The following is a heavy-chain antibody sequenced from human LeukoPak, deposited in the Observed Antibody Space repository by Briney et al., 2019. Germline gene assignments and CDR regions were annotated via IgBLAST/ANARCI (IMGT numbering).Heavy chain of an antibody. V-gene: IGHV3-53*05. Sequence: GRSLRLSCAASGFTVSSNYMSWVRQAPGKGLEWVSVINSGGSTNYADSVKGRFTISRDNSKNTLYLQMSSLRAEDTAVYYCVKTLISVAGTGAFDIWGQGTMVSVSS. CDR1: GFTVSSNY. CDR2: INSGGST. J-gene: IGHJ3*02. CDR3: VKTLISVAGTGAFDI. D-gene: IGHD6-19*01.